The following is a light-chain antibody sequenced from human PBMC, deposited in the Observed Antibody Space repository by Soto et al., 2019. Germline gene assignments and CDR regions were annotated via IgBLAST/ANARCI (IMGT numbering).Light chain of an antibody. CDR2: GIF. CDR1: SSNIGAGYV. Sequence: QSVLTQPPSVSGAPGQRVTISCTGSSSNIGAGYVVHWYQQLPGAAPTLLIFGIFNRPSGVSERFSGSRSGASASLAIAGLQAEDEADYYCQSYDNSLSGSEVFGTGTKLTVL. V-gene: IGLV1-40*01. J-gene: IGLJ1*01. CDR3: QSYDNSLSGSEV.